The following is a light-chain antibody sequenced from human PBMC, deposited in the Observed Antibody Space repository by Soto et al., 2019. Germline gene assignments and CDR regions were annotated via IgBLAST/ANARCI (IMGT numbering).Light chain of an antibody. CDR3: QKDNSTAYT. Sequence: DIQMTQSPSSLSASVGDRVTITCRASQVISNYLAWYLQKPGKVPKLLIYAASTLQSWVPSRFSGSGSGTDYAITISSQQTEDIATYYGQKDNSTAYTFGQGTKLEIK. V-gene: IGKV1-27*01. J-gene: IGKJ2*01. CDR2: AAS. CDR1: QVISNY.